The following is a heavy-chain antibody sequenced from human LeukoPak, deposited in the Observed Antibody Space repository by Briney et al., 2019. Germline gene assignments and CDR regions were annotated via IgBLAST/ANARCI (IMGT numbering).Heavy chain of an antibody. CDR2: ISGSGGST. Sequence: GGSLRLSCAASGFTFSSYAMSWVRQAPGKGLEWVSAISGSGGSTYYADSVKGRFTISRDNSKNTLYLQMNSLRVEDTAVYYCAKVAVATSVSYYFDYWGQGTLVSVSS. CDR1: GFTFSSYA. D-gene: IGHD5-12*01. V-gene: IGHV3-23*01. CDR3: AKVAVATSVSYYFDY. J-gene: IGHJ4*02.